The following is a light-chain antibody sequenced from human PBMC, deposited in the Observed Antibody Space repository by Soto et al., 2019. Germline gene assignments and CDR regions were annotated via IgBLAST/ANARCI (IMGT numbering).Light chain of an antibody. Sequence: EIVLTQSPGTLSVSPGERATLSCRASQSISSNYLAWYQQKPGQAPSLLISGASSRATGIPDRFSGSGSGTDFTLTISRLEPEESAIYYCQQYVSWTFGQGTKVEIK. CDR3: QQYVSWT. CDR1: QSISSNY. J-gene: IGKJ1*01. CDR2: GAS. V-gene: IGKV3-20*01.